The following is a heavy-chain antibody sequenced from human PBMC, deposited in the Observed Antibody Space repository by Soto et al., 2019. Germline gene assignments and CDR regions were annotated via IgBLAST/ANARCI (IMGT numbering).Heavy chain of an antibody. CDR1: GGSISSSSYY. V-gene: IGHV4-39*01. CDR2: IYYSGST. CDR3: GASYGAGTTLGNSYYGRDV. J-gene: IGHJ6*02. D-gene: IGHD3-10*01. Sequence: SETLSLTCAVSGGSISSSSYYWGWIRQPPGKGLEWIGSIYYSGSTYYNPSLKSRVTISVDTSKNQFSLKLSSVTAADTAVYYCGASYGAGTTLGNSYYGRDVGGQGTTVPVPS.